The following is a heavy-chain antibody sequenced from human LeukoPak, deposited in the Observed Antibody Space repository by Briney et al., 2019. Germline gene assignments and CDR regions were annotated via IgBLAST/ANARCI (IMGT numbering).Heavy chain of an antibody. J-gene: IGHJ6*02. Sequence: SETLSLTCTVSGGSISSYYWSWIRQPPGKGLEWIGYIYYSGSTNYNPSLKSRVTISVDTSKNQFSLKLSSVTAADTAVYYCARALERGIGYYYYGMDVWGQGTTVTVSS. D-gene: IGHD1-1*01. V-gene: IGHV4-59*01. CDR2: IYYSGST. CDR1: GGSISSYY. CDR3: ARALERGIGYYYYGMDV.